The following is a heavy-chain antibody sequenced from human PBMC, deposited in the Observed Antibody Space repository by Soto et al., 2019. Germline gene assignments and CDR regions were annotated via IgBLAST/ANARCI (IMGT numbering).Heavy chain of an antibody. CDR2: ISYDGSNK. D-gene: IGHD6-13*01. J-gene: IGHJ4*02. CDR1: GFTFSSYA. CDR3: ARSFGVAAAGPFHY. Sequence: GGSLRLCCAASGFTFSSYAMHGVRQAPGKGLEWVAVISYDGSNKYYADSVKGRFTISRDNSKNTLYLQMNSLRAEDTAVYYCARSFGVAAAGPFHYSGPGTLATVSS. V-gene: IGHV3-30-3*01.